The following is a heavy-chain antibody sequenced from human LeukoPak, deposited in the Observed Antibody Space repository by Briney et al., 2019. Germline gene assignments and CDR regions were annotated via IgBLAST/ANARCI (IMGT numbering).Heavy chain of an antibody. CDR1: GYTFTGYY. Sequence: ASVKVSCKASGYTFTGYYMHWVRQAPGQGLEWMGWINPNSGGTNYAQKFQGWVTMTRDTSISTAYMELSGLRSDDTAVYYCAVCSSTSCYKGVYFDYWGQGTLVTVSS. CDR3: AVCSSTSCYKGVYFDY. V-gene: IGHV1-2*04. CDR2: INPNSGGT. D-gene: IGHD2-2*02. J-gene: IGHJ4*02.